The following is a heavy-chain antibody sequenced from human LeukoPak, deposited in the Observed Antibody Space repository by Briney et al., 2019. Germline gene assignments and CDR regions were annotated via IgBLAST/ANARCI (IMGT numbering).Heavy chain of an antibody. D-gene: IGHD6-19*01. J-gene: IGHJ4*02. CDR1: RFTFSSYA. CDR3: AKDLVQWLVQYYFDY. V-gene: IGHV3-23*01. Sequence: GGSLRLSCAASRFTFSSYAMSWVSQARGKGLEWVSAISGSGGSTYYADSVKGRFTISRDNSKNTLYLQMNSLRAEDTAVYYCAKDLVQWLVQYYFDYWGQGTLVTVSS. CDR2: ISGSGGST.